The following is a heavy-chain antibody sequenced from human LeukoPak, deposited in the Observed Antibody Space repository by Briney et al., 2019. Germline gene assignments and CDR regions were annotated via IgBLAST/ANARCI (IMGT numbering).Heavy chain of an antibody. CDR2: IKQDGSHK. CDR3: ARETPDSSGWD. CDR1: GFTFSSYW. Sequence: QAGGSLRLSCAASGFTFSSYWMSWVRQAPGKGLEWVANIKQDGSHKNYVDSVKGRFTISRDNAKNSLSLQMNSLRAEDTAVYYCARETPDSSGWDWGQGTLVTVSS. D-gene: IGHD6-19*01. J-gene: IGHJ4*02. V-gene: IGHV3-7*01.